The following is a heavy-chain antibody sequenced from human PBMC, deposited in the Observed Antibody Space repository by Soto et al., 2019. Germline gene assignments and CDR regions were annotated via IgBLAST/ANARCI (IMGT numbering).Heavy chain of an antibody. J-gene: IGHJ4*02. CDR1: GFTFRRNA. Sequence: GVLRLSCAASGFTFRRNAMNWVRQAPGKGLEWVSSISGSGDYTYYADSVKGRFTNSRDNSNDTLYLQMNSLTAEDTAVYYCAREVIADYFDYWGQGTPVTVSS. D-gene: IGHD6-13*01. CDR2: ISGSGDYT. CDR3: AREVIADYFDY. V-gene: IGHV3-23*01.